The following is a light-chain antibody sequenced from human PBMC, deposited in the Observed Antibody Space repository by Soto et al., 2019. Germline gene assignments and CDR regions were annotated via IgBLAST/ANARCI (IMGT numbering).Light chain of an antibody. Sequence: EVVMTQAPATLSVSPGERATLSCRASQSVTSNYLACYQQKPGQAPRLLIYCISSRATGVPDRFSGSGSGTDFTLTISRLEPEDFAVYYCQQYTDWHLTFGQGTKVDIK. CDR3: QQYTDWHLT. J-gene: IGKJ1*01. CDR1: QSVTSNY. V-gene: IGKV3D-20*02. CDR2: CIS.